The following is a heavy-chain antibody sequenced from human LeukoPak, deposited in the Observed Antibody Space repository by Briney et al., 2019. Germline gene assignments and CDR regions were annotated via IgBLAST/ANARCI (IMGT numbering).Heavy chain of an antibody. D-gene: IGHD2-8*02. J-gene: IGHJ4*02. CDR1: RYTFSSYW. CDR3: ARSTGGTGPADY. CDR2: IYPGDSDT. V-gene: IGHV5-51*01. Sequence: GESLKISCQVSRYTFSSYWIGWVRQMPAEGLEWMGIIYPGDSDTRYSPSFQGQVTISADTTISTAYLQWTSLKASDTAMYYCARSTGGTGPADYWGQGTLVTVSS.